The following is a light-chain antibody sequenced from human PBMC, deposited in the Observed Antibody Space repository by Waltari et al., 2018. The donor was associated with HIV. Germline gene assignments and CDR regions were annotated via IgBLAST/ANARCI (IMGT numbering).Light chain of an antibody. CDR2: HDH. V-gene: IGLV1-36*01. CDR3: ATWDDGLNALL. Sequence: QSVLTQSPSVSEAPGQRVTISCSGSNSNIGSHAVTWYRQSPGKPPRPLVYHDHLILSGVSDRLSASKSGPSASLAINDLQSDDESLYYCATWDDGLNALLFGGGTKVTVL. CDR1: NSNIGSHA. J-gene: IGLJ2*01.